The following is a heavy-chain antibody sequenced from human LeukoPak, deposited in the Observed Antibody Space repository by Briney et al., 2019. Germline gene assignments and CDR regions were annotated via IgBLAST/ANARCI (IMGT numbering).Heavy chain of an antibody. CDR3: ARVLFVLHWFDP. V-gene: IGHV1-2*06. Sequence: GASVKVSCKASGYTFTGYYMHWVRQAPGQGLEWMGRIDPNSGGTNYAQKFQGRVTMTRDTSISTAYMELSRLRSDDTAVYYCARVLFVLHWFDPWGQGTLVTVSS. CDR2: IDPNSGGT. CDR1: GYTFTGYY. J-gene: IGHJ5*02. D-gene: IGHD2/OR15-2a*01.